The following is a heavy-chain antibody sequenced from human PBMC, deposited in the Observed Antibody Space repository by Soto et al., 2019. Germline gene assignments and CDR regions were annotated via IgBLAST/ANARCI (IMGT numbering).Heavy chain of an antibody. J-gene: IGHJ4*02. D-gene: IGHD1-1*01. CDR3: ARHYPIGNNWNYFDY. Sequence: SETLSLTCSVSGGSISSYYWGWIRQPPGKGLEWIGYISYTGSTDYSPSLKSRVTISVDTSKNQFSLKVRSVTAADTAIYFCARHYPIGNNWNYFDYWGRGTLVSVST. CDR2: ISYTGST. CDR1: GGSISSYY. V-gene: IGHV4-59*08.